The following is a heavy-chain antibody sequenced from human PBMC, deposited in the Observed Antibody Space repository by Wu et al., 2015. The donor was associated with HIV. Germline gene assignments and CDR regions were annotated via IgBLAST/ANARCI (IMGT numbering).Heavy chain of an antibody. D-gene: IGHD5-18*01. Sequence: QVQLVQSGTEVKKPGASVKVSCKASGYSFTSHGMSWVRQAPGQGLEWMGWIGVDNDDTYYVQKFHGRVTMTTDTSTNTVYMELRSLRSDDTAVYYCARANSGDSLGYFDYWGQGTLVTVSS. V-gene: IGHV1-18*01. J-gene: IGHJ4*02. CDR2: IGVDNDDT. CDR1: GYSFTSHG. CDR3: ARANSGDSLGYFDY.